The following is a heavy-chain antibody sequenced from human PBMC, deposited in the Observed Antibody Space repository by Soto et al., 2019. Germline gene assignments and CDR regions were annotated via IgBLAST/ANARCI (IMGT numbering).Heavy chain of an antibody. Sequence: GGSLRLSCAASGFTFSSYGMHWVRQAPGKGLEWVAVIWYDGSNKYYADSVKGRFTISRDNSKNTLYLKMNSLRAEDTAVYYCARDTLRFVTANYFDYWGQGTLVTVSS. CDR2: IWYDGSNK. D-gene: IGHD2-21*02. CDR3: ARDTLRFVTANYFDY. J-gene: IGHJ4*02. CDR1: GFTFSSYG. V-gene: IGHV3-33*01.